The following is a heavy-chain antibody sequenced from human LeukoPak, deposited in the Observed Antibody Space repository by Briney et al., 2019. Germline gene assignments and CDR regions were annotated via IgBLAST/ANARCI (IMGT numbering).Heavy chain of an antibody. CDR1: GFTFSSYG. D-gene: IGHD6-13*01. CDR2: IRYDGSNK. Sequence: GGSLRLSCAASGFTFSSYGMHWVRQAPGKGLEWVAFIRYDGSNKYYADSVKGRFTIAGDNAKKSLYLQMNSLRAEDTAVYYCASPYNSRWYELCYWGQGTLVTVSS. CDR3: ASPYNSRWYELCY. J-gene: IGHJ4*02. V-gene: IGHV3-30*02.